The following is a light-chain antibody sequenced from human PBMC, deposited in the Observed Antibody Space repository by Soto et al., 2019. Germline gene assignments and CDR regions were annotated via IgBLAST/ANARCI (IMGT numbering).Light chain of an antibody. V-gene: IGKV1D-12*01. Sequence: DIQMTQSPSSVSASVGDRVTITCRASQDISAWLAWYQQKPGKAPKLLIYAASNLQTGVPSRFSGSGSGTDFTLSIHSLQPEDFATYYCQQANSFPRTFGPGTKVDIK. CDR3: QQANSFPRT. CDR2: AAS. CDR1: QDISAW. J-gene: IGKJ3*01.